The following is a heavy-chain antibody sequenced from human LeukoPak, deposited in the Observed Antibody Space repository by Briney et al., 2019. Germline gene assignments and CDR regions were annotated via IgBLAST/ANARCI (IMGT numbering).Heavy chain of an antibody. J-gene: IGHJ4*02. CDR2: ISGSGAST. Sequence: GGPLRLSCLTSGFTLSTNAMSWVRQAPGKGLEWISGISGSGASTYYADSVKGRFTISRDDSRNTLYLQMNSLRGDDTAVYYCAKDVGKWESLHFFDYWGQGTLVTVSS. CDR1: GFTLSTNA. CDR3: AKDVGKWESLHFFDY. D-gene: IGHD1-26*01. V-gene: IGHV3-23*01.